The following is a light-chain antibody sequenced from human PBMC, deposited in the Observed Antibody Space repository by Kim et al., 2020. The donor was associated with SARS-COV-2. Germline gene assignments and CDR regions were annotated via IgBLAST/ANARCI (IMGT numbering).Light chain of an antibody. V-gene: IGLV3-1*01. Sequence: SYELTQPPSVSVSPGQTASITCSGDKLGDKYAYWYQQKPGQSPLLVIYQDNKRPSGIPERFSGSNSGNTATLTISGAQAMDEADYYCQAWDSSTVVFGGG. CDR3: QAWDSSTVV. CDR1: KLGDKY. J-gene: IGLJ2*01. CDR2: QDN.